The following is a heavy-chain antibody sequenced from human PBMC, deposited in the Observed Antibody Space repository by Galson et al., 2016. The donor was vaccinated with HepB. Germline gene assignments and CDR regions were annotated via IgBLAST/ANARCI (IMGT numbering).Heavy chain of an antibody. CDR2: ISYDATNT. D-gene: IGHD3-3*02. CDR3: ARGNFSTALDP. V-gene: IGHV3-30*03. CDR1: GFTFSNSG. Sequence: LRLSCAASGFTFSNSGFHWVRQAPGKGLEWLAVISYDATNTFYADSVQGRFSISRDNSKSVLYLQLNNLRPEDTAVYFCARGNFSTALDPWGRGTLVTVSS. J-gene: IGHJ5*02.